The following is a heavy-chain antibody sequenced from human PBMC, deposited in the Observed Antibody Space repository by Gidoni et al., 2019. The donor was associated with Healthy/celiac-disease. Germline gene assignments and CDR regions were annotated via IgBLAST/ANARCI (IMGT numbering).Heavy chain of an antibody. CDR3: ARAPNLYPSGYYYGMDV. D-gene: IGHD1-26*01. Sequence: EVQLVESGGGLVQHGGSLRLSCAASGFTFSSYWMHWVRQAPGKGLVWVSRINSDGSSTSYADSVKGRFTISRDNAKNTLYLQMNSLRAEDTAVYYCARAPNLYPSGYYYGMDVWGQGTTVTVSS. CDR2: INSDGSST. CDR1: GFTFSSYW. V-gene: IGHV3-74*01. J-gene: IGHJ6*02.